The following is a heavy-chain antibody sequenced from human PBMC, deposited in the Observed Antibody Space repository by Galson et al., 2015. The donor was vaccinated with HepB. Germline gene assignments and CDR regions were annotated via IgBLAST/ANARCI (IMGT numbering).Heavy chain of an antibody. CDR1: GYTFTGYY. V-gene: IGHV1-2*06. CDR2: INPNSGGT. CDR3: AKGISSQWLVYYFDY. J-gene: IGHJ4*02. Sequence: SVKVSCKASGYTFTGYYMHWVRQAPGQGLEWMGRINPNSGGTNYAQKFQGRVTMTRDTSISTAYMELSRLRSDDTAVYYCAKGISSQWLVYYFDYWGQGTLVTVSS. D-gene: IGHD6-19*01.